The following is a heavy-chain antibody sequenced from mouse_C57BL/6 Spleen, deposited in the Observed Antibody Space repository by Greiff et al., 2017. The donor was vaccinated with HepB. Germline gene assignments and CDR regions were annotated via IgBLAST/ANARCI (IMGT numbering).Heavy chain of an antibody. Sequence: QVQLQQPGAELVKPGASVKMSCKASGYTFTSYWITWVKQRPGQGLEWIGDIYPGCGSTNYNEKFKSKATLTVDTSSSTAYMQLSSLTSEDSAVYYCARGPHYYGSSYWYFDVWGTGTTVTVSS. V-gene: IGHV1-55*01. CDR2: IYPGCGST. J-gene: IGHJ1*03. CDR3: ARGPHYYGSSYWYFDV. CDR1: GYTFTSYW. D-gene: IGHD1-1*01.